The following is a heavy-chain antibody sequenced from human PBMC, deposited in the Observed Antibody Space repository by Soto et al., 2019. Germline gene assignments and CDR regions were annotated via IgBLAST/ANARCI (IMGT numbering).Heavy chain of an antibody. V-gene: IGHV2-5*02. CDR3: AHRPLKSAWYNP. CDR1: GFSLSTSGVG. Sequence: QITLKESGPTLVKPTQTLTLTCTFSGFSLSTSGVGVGWIRQPPGKALEWLALIYWDDDKRYSPSLKSRLTIAKLXSKNHVFLTMTNIYPVDTATYYCAHRPLKSAWYNPWGQGTLLTVSS. J-gene: IGHJ5*02. CDR2: IYWDDDK.